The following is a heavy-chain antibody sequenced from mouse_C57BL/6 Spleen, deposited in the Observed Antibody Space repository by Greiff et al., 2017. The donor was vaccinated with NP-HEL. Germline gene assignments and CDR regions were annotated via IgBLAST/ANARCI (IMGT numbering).Heavy chain of an antibody. V-gene: IGHV1-59*01. D-gene: IGHD1-1*01. CDR3: ARGDYGSSLFDY. J-gene: IGHJ2*01. CDR2: IDPSDSYT. Sequence: QVQLQQPGAELVRPGTSVKLSCKASGYTFTSYWMNWVKQRPGQGLEWIGVIDPSDSYTNYNQKFKGKATLTVDTSSSTAYMQLSSLTSEDSAVYYCARGDYGSSLFDYWGQGTTLTVSS. CDR1: GYTFTSYW.